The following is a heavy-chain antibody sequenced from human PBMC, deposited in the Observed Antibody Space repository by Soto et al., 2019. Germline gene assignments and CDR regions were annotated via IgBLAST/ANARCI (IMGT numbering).Heavy chain of an antibody. Sequence: SKTLSLTCAVSGGSISSSNWWSWVRQPPGKGLEWIGEIYHSGSTNYNPSLKSRVTISVDKSKNQFSLKLSSVTAADTAVYYCARGSYESDSSGYYYVGDFDDWGHGTLVTV. CDR1: GGSISSSNW. CDR3: ARGSYESDSSGYYYVGDFDD. V-gene: IGHV4-4*02. CDR2: IYHSGST. D-gene: IGHD3-22*01. J-gene: IGHJ4*01.